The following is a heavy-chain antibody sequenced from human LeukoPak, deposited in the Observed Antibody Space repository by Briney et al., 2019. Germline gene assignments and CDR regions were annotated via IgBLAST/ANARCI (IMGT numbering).Heavy chain of an antibody. V-gene: IGHV3-30*03. CDR2: ISYDGSNK. CDR3: ARDLLNY. CDR1: GFTFSSYG. Sequence: GGSLRLSCAASGFTFSSYGMHWVRQAPGKGLEWVAVISYDGSNKYYADSVKGRFTISRDNSKNTLYLQMNSLRAEDTAVYYCARDLLNYWGQGTLVTVSS. J-gene: IGHJ4*02.